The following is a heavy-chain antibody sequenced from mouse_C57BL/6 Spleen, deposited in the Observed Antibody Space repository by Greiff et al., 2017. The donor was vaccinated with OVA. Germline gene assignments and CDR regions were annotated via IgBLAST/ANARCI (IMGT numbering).Heavy chain of an antibody. J-gene: IGHJ2*01. CDR2: IYPRSGNT. CDR3: ARSVAYGDY. Sequence: QVQLQQSGAELARPGASVKLSCKASGYTFTSYGISWVKQRTGQGLEWIGEIYPRSGNTYYNEKFKGKATLTADKSSSTAYMELRSLTSEDSAVYFCARSVAYGDYWGQGTTLIVSS. D-gene: IGHD6-5*01. V-gene: IGHV1-81*01. CDR1: GYTFTSYG.